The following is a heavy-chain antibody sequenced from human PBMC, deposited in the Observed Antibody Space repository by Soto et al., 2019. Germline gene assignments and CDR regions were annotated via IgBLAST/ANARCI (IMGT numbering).Heavy chain of an antibody. V-gene: IGHV4-39*01. D-gene: IGHD5-12*01. Sequence: SETLSLTCTVSGGSISSSSYYWGWIRQPPGKGLEWIGSIYYSGSTYYNPSLKSRVTISVDTSKNQFSLKLSSVTAADTAVYYCATEGGGYDFSYYYYGMDVWGQGTTVTVSS. CDR1: GGSISSSSYY. J-gene: IGHJ6*02. CDR3: ATEGGGYDFSYYYYGMDV. CDR2: IYYSGST.